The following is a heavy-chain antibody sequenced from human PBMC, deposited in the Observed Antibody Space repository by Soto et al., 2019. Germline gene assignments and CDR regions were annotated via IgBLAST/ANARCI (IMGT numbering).Heavy chain of an antibody. V-gene: IGHV1-69*02. CDR3: ARSEYNWNDVGWFDP. D-gene: IGHD1-1*01. CDR2: IIPILGIA. Sequence: EVKKPGSSVKVSCKASGGTFSSYTISWVRQAPGQGLEWMGRIIPILGIANYAQKFQGRVXITADKSTSTAYMELSSLRSEDTAVYYCARSEYNWNDVGWFDPWGQGTLVTVSS. J-gene: IGHJ5*02. CDR1: GGTFSSYT.